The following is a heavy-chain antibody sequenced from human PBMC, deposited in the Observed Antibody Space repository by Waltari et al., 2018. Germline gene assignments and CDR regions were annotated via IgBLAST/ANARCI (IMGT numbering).Heavy chain of an antibody. CDR1: GYTFTSYY. CDR2: INPSGGST. J-gene: IGHJ6*02. Sequence: QVQLVQSGAEVKKPGASVKVSCKASGYTFTSYYMHWVRQAPGQGLEWMGIINPSGGSTSYAQKFQGRVTMTRDTSTSTVYMELSSLRSEDTAVYYCATAVAFSKEVAATPLYYYGMDVWGQGTTVTVSS. D-gene: IGHD2-15*01. V-gene: IGHV1-46*01. CDR3: ATAVAFSKEVAATPLYYYGMDV.